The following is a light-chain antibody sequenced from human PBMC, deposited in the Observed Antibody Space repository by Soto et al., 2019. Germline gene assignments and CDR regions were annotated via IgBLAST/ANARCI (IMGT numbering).Light chain of an antibody. CDR2: KAS. V-gene: IGKV1-5*03. CDR1: QTITNW. Sequence: DIQMTQSPSTLSASVGDRVTTTCRASQTITNWLAWYQQKPGKAPNLLIYKASTLESGVPSRFSGSGSGTEFTLTISSLQPDDFATYYCQQSNSYSLIFGGGTKVEIK. CDR3: QQSNSYSLI. J-gene: IGKJ4*01.